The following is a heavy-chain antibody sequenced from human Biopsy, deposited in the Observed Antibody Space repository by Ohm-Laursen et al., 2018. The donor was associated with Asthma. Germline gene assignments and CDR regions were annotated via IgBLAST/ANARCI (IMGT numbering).Heavy chain of an antibody. Sequence: ASVKVSCKASGYTFTGYYMHWVRQAPGQGLEWMGRINPNSGGTNYAQKFQGRVTMTRDTSISTAYMELSRLRSDDTAVYYCARGPNYHGSGRAPIGMDVWGQGTTVTVSS. CDR2: INPNSGGT. V-gene: IGHV1-2*06. J-gene: IGHJ6*02. CDR3: ARGPNYHGSGRAPIGMDV. CDR1: GYTFTGYY. D-gene: IGHD3-10*01.